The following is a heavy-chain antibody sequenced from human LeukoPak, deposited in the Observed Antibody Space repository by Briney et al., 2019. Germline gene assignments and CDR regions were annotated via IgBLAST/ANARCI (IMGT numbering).Heavy chain of an antibody. J-gene: IGHJ4*02. Sequence: GGSLRLSCAASGFTFSSYSMSWVRQAPGKGLEWVSSISSSSYIYYADSVKGRFTISRDNAKNSLYLQMNSLRAEDTAVYYCARELDGSGSPLDYWGQGTLVTVSS. V-gene: IGHV3-21*01. CDR1: GFTFSSYS. D-gene: IGHD3-10*01. CDR2: ISSSSYI. CDR3: ARELDGSGSPLDY.